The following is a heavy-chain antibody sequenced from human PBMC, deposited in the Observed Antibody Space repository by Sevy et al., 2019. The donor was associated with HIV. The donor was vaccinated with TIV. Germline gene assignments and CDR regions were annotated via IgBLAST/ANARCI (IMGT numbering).Heavy chain of an antibody. CDR1: GFTFSHYA. CDR2: ISFDGASR. CDR3: AKDHAVTTEWVVFDS. Sequence: GGSLRLSCAASGFTFSHYAMHWIRQAPGKGLEWVAAISFDGASRNYADSVRGRFTISRDDSKNTVYLHMRGLRSEDTAVYFCAKDHAVTTEWVVFDSWGQGTLFTVSS. V-gene: IGHV3-30*18. D-gene: IGHD4-17*01. J-gene: IGHJ4*02.